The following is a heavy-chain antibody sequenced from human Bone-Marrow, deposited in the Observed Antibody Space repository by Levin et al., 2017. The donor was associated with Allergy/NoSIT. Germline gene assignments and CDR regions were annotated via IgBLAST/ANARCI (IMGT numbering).Heavy chain of an antibody. J-gene: IGHJ6*03. D-gene: IGHD2-2*01. CDR3: ARFTRLGSSTSCSTCYYYDYYMDV. CDR2: IYYSGST. Sequence: SETLSLTCTVSGGSISSYYWSWIRQPPGKGLEWIGYIYYSGSTNYNPSLRSRVTMSVDTSKNQFSLKLTSVTAADTAVYYCARFTRLGSSTSCSTCYYYDYYMDVWGKGTTVTVSS. V-gene: IGHV4-59*01. CDR1: GGSISSYY.